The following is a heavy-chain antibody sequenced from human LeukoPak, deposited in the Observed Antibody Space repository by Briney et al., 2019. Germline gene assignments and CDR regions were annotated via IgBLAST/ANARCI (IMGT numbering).Heavy chain of an antibody. V-gene: IGHV3-48*04. Sequence: GGSLRLSCAASGFTFSSYSMNWVRQAPGKGLEWVSYISSSSSTIYYADSVKGRFTISRDNAKNSLYLQMNSLRAEDTAVYYCARVIVIAAAGLGDWGQGTLVTVSS. D-gene: IGHD6-13*01. CDR1: GFTFSSYS. CDR3: ARVIVIAAAGLGD. J-gene: IGHJ4*02. CDR2: ISSSSSTI.